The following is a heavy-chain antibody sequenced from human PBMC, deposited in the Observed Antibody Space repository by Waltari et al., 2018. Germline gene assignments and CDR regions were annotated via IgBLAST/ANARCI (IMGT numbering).Heavy chain of an antibody. Sequence: VQLVQSGAEVKKPGASVKVSCKASGFTFSTYWMTWVRQAPGKGLDWLANIKDDGSEKNYVDPVKGRFTISRDNAKNSLYLQMNSLRAEDTAVYYCARDPHYSNFDYWGQGTLVTVSS. CDR1: GFTFSTYW. J-gene: IGHJ4*02. CDR3: ARDPHYSNFDY. D-gene: IGHD4-4*01. CDR2: IKDDGSEK. V-gene: IGHV3-7*01.